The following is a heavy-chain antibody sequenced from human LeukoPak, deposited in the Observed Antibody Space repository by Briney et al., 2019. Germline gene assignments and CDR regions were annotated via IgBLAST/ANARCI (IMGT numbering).Heavy chain of an antibody. J-gene: IGHJ4*02. V-gene: IGHV3-30-3*01. CDR2: ISYDGSNK. CDR1: GFTFSSYA. D-gene: IGHD6-13*01. CDR3: ARASELVRRPYFDY. Sequence: GGSLRLSCAASGFTFSSYAMHWVRQAPGKGLEWVAVISYDGSNKYYADSVKGRFTISRDNSKNTLYLQMNSLRAEDTAVYYCARASELVRRPYFDYWGQGTLVTVSS.